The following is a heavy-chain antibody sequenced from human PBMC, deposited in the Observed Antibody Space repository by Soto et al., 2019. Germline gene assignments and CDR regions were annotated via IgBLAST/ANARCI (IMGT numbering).Heavy chain of an antibody. D-gene: IGHD3-16*01. CDR2: ITVGSSHI. Sequence: EVQLVESGGGLVXPXGXXXLSCTGSGFXFSAYNINWVRQAPGQGLEWVSSITVGSSHIYQPNSMKGRFTISRDDAKNSVYLQIDSLRDEYTALYYCSRSPEVGVRGAYWGQGTLVTVSS. V-gene: IGHV3-21*01. J-gene: IGHJ4*02. CDR3: SRSPEVGVRGAY. CDR1: GFXFSAYN.